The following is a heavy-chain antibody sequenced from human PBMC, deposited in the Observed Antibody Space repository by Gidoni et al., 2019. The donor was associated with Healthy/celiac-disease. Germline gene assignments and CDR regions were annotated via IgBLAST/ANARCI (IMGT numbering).Heavy chain of an antibody. Sequence: QVQLQESVPGLVKPSETLSLTCAVSGYSISSGYYWGWIRQPPGKGLEWIGSIYHSGSTYYNPSLKSRVTISVDTSKNQFSLKLSSVTAADTAVYYCARANGDYVIDYWGQGTLVTVSS. J-gene: IGHJ4*02. CDR1: GYSISSGYY. D-gene: IGHD4-17*01. CDR3: ARANGDYVIDY. CDR2: IYHSGST. V-gene: IGHV4-38-2*01.